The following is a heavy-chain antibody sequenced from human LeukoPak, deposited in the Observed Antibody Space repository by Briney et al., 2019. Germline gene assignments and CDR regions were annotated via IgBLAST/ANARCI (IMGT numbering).Heavy chain of an antibody. CDR1: GYTFTSYG. Sequence: ASVKVSCKASGYTFTSYGISWVRQAPGQGLEWMGLISAYNGNTNYAQKLQGRVTMTTDTSTSTAYMELRSLRSDDTAVYYCARGSKATIRYYFDYWGQGTLVTVSS. V-gene: IGHV1-18*01. D-gene: IGHD5-24*01. CDR3: ARGSKATIRYYFDY. J-gene: IGHJ4*02. CDR2: ISAYNGNT.